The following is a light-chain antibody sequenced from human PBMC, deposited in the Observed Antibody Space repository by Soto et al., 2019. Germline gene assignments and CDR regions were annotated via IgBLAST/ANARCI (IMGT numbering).Light chain of an antibody. CDR2: GAS. J-gene: IGKJ4*01. V-gene: IGKV3-20*01. CDR3: QQYSSSPPT. Sequence: EIVLTQSPGTLSLSPGERATLSCRASQSVTSNYLAWYQQKPGQAPRLLIYGASSRATGIPDRFSGSGSGTDFTLTISRLEPEDFAVYYCQQYSSSPPTFGGETKVEIK. CDR1: QSVTSNY.